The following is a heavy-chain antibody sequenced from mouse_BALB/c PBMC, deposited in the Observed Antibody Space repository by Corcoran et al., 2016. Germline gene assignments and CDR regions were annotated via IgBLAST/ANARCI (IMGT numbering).Heavy chain of an antibody. CDR1: GYSITSGYY. J-gene: IGHJ2*01. Sequence: DVQLQESGPDLVKPSQSLSLTCSVSGYSITSGYYWNWIRQSPGNKLEWMGYISYDGSNNYNPSLKNRISITRDTSTNQFFLKLNSVTTEDTATYYCARAPGQYYFDYWGQGTTLTVSS. CDR2: ISYDGSN. CDR3: ARAPGQYYFDY. V-gene: IGHV3-6*02. D-gene: IGHD3-1*01.